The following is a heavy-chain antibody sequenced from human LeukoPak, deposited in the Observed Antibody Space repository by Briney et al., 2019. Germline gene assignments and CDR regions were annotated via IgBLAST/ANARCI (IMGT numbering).Heavy chain of an antibody. J-gene: IGHJ6*02. Sequence: GGSLKLSCAASGFTFSDSWMSWFRQAPGKGLEWVANMNQDGSAKDYVDPVKGRFTISRDNARNSLYLQMSSLRAEDTAVYYCATYTHWVAGDVWGQGTTVTVSS. CDR1: GFTFSDSW. CDR2: MNQDGSAK. CDR3: ATYTHWVAGDV. D-gene: IGHD3-16*01. V-gene: IGHV3-7*01.